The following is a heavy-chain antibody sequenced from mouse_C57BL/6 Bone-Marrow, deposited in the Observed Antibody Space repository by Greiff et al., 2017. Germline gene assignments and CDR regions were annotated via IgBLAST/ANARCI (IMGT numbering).Heavy chain of an antibody. J-gene: IGHJ3*01. Sequence: QVQLQQPGAELVKPGASVKMSCKASGYTFTSYWITWVKQRPGQGLEWIGDIYPGSGSTNYNEKFKSKATLTVDTSSSTAYMQLSSLTSEDSAVYYCAREGYGSSYSAWFAYWGQGTLVTVSA. CDR2: IYPGSGST. CDR1: GYTFTSYW. CDR3: AREGYGSSYSAWFAY. V-gene: IGHV1-55*01. D-gene: IGHD1-1*01.